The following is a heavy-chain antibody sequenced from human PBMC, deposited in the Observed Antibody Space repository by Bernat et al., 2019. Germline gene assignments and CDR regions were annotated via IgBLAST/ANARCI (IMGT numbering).Heavy chain of an antibody. V-gene: IGHV1-2*04. CDR2: INPNSGGT. Sequence: QVQLVQSGAEVKKLGASVKVSCKASGYTFTGYYMHWVRQAPGQGLEWMGWINPNSGGTNYAQKFQGWVTMTRDTSISTAYMELSRLRSDDTAVYYCARERDYYDSSGYSDAFDIWGQGTMVTVSS. CDR1: GYTFTGYY. J-gene: IGHJ3*02. D-gene: IGHD3-22*01. CDR3: ARERDYYDSSGYSDAFDI.